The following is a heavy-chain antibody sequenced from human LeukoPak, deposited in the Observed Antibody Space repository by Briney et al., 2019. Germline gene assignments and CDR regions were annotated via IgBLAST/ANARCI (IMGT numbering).Heavy chain of an antibody. Sequence: GGSLRLSCAASGFTFSSYAMSWVRQAPGKGLEWVSTISGAGGITYYADSVKGRFTISRDNSKNTVYLQMNSLRAEDTAVYYCARDLRKYRMAFFRSSYKGGFDYWGQGTLVTVSS. V-gene: IGHV3-23*01. J-gene: IGHJ4*02. CDR2: ISGAGGIT. CDR1: GFTFSSYA. D-gene: IGHD6-6*01. CDR3: ARDLRKYRMAFFRSSYKGGFDY.